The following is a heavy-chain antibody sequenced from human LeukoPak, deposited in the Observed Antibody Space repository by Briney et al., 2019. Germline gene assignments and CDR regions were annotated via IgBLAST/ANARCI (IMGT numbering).Heavy chain of an antibody. CDR3: AKDVDYYDSTSFDY. CDR1: GFTFDDYG. CDR2: INWNGGST. Sequence: TGGSLRLSCAASGFTFDDYGMSWVRQAPGKGLEWVSGINWNGGSTGYADSVKGRFTISRDNAKNSLYLQMNSLRAEDTALYYCAKDVDYYDSTSFDYWGQGTLVTVSS. J-gene: IGHJ4*02. D-gene: IGHD3-22*01. V-gene: IGHV3-20*04.